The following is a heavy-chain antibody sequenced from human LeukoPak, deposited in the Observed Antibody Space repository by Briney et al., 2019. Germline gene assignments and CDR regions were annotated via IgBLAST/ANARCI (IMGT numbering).Heavy chain of an antibody. CDR3: AKGAYGGYSYGQIDY. J-gene: IGHJ4*02. D-gene: IGHD5-18*01. CDR1: GFTFSDYA. Sequence: PGGSLRLSCAASGFTFSDYAMNWVRQAPGKGLEWVSAISGSGGATHYAGSVKGRFTISRDNSKNTLYLQMNSLRAEDTAVYYCAKGAYGGYSYGQIDYWGQGTLVTVSS. V-gene: IGHV3-23*01. CDR2: ISGSGGAT.